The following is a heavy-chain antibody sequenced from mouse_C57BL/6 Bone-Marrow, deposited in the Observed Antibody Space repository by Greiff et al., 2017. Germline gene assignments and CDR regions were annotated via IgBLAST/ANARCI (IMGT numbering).Heavy chain of an antibody. J-gene: IGHJ2*01. CDR3: ARHGEDYFGY. V-gene: IGHV3-8*01. CDR2: ISYSGST. D-gene: IGHD1-1*01. CDR1: GYSITSDY. Sequence: VQLKESGPGLAKPSQPLSLTCSVTGYSITSDYSNWIRKFPGNKLDYMGYISYSGSTYSNPSLKSRISITRDTSKNKYYLQLNSVTTEDTATYYCARHGEDYFGYWGQGTTLTVSS.